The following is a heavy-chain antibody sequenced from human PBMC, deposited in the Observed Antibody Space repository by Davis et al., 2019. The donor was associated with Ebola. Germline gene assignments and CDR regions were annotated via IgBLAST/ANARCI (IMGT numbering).Heavy chain of an antibody. Sequence: AASGFTFSTYGLHSVRQAPGHGVEWVGVIRYDGSKKYYAESVKGRFTISRDNSNNTLYLQMSSLRVEDTAVYYCARGALGVTTRHFDYWGQGTLVTVAS. CDR1: GFTFSTYG. V-gene: IGHV3-33*01. CDR3: ARGALGVTTRHFDY. J-gene: IGHJ4*02. D-gene: IGHD4-17*01. CDR2: IRYDGSKK.